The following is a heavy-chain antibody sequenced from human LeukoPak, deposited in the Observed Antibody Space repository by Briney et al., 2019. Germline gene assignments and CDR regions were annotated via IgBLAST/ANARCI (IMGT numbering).Heavy chain of an antibody. V-gene: IGHV1-46*01. D-gene: IGHD4-17*01. CDR1: GYTFTSYG. CDR2: VNPSGGST. J-gene: IGHJ4*02. Sequence: ASVKVSCKASGYTFTSYGISWVRQAPGQGLEWMGIVNPSGGSTSYAQKFQGRVTMTRDTSTSTVYMELSSLRSEDTAVCYCARDPDLTTVTLDYWGQGTLVTVSS. CDR3: ARDPDLTTVTLDY.